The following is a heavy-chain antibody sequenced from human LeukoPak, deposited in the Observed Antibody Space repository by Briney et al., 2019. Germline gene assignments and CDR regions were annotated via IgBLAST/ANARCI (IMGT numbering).Heavy chain of an antibody. D-gene: IGHD3-10*01. J-gene: IGHJ5*02. CDR1: GGSINSYY. V-gene: IGHV4-4*07. Sequence: PSGTLSLTCSVSGGSINSYYWSWLRQTAGKGLEWIGRIHTTGSTNYNPSLKSRVTMSVDPFKNQFSLKVRSVTAADTAVYYCARGLWFGESEYGVNWFDPWGQGTLVTVSS. CDR2: IHTTGST. CDR3: ARGLWFGESEYGVNWFDP.